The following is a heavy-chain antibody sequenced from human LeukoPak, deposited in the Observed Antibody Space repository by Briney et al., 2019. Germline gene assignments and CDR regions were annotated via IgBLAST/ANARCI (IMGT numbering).Heavy chain of an antibody. CDR2: ISYDGSNK. D-gene: IGHD6-13*01. CDR3: ARLVRQQLVNYYYYMDV. CDR1: GFTFSSYA. V-gene: IGHV3-30*04. Sequence: GSLRLSCAASGFTFSSYAMHWVRQAPGKGLEWVAVISYDGSNKYYADSVKGRFTISRDNSKNTLYLQMNSLRAEDTAVYYCARLVRQQLVNYYYYMDVWGKGTTVTVSS. J-gene: IGHJ6*03.